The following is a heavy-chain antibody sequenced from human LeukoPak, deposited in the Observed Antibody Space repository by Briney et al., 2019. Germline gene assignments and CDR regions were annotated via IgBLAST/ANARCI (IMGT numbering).Heavy chain of an antibody. Sequence: GGSLRLSCVASGFTFSSYAMSWVRQAPGKGLEWVSTISGSGGSTYYADSVKGRFTVSRDNSKNTLYLQMNSLRAEDTATYYCAKDPAPFCSGGSCYVDYWGQGTLVTVSS. CDR3: AKDPAPFCSGGSCYVDY. CDR2: ISGSGGST. J-gene: IGHJ4*02. V-gene: IGHV3-23*01. D-gene: IGHD2-15*01. CDR1: GFTFSSYA.